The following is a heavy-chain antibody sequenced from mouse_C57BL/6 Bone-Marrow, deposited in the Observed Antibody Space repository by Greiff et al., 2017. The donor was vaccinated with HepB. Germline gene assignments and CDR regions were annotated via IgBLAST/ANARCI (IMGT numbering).Heavy chain of an antibody. CDR1: GFTFSDYY. J-gene: IGHJ2*01. CDR3: ARLGDGYYGDYFDY. V-gene: IGHV5-12*01. D-gene: IGHD2-3*01. Sequence: EVNVVESGGGLVQPGGSLKLSCAASGFTFSDYYMYWVRQTPEKRLEWVAYISNGGGSTYYPDTVKGRFTISRDNAKNTLYLQMSRLKSEDTAMYYCARLGDGYYGDYFDYWGQGTTLTVSS. CDR2: ISNGGGST.